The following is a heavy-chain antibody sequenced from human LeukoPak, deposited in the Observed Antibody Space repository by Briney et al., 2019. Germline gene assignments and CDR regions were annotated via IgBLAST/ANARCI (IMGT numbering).Heavy chain of an antibody. CDR1: GFTFSSYG. Sequence: GGSLRLSCAASGFTFSSYGMSWVRQAPGKGLEWVSAISGSGGSTYYADSVKGRFTISRDNSKNTLYLQMNSLKAEDTAVYYCAKDEQLVRGADYWGQGTLVTVSS. J-gene: IGHJ4*02. CDR2: ISGSGGST. V-gene: IGHV3-23*01. CDR3: AKDEQLVRGADY. D-gene: IGHD6-13*01.